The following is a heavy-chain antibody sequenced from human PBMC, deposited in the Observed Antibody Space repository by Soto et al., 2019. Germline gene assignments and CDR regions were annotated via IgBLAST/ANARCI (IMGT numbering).Heavy chain of an antibody. D-gene: IGHD5-12*01. CDR2: ISAYNGNT. V-gene: IGHV1-18*04. Sequence: QVQLVQSGAEVKKPGASVKVSCKASGYTFTSYGISWVRQAPGQGLECMGGISAYNGNTNYAQKLQGRVTMTTDTSTSTAYMELRSLRSDDTAVYYCARDRRASWLQLLRRLLIFDYWGQGTLVTVSS. J-gene: IGHJ4*02. CDR3: ARDRRASWLQLLRRLLIFDY. CDR1: GYTFTSYG.